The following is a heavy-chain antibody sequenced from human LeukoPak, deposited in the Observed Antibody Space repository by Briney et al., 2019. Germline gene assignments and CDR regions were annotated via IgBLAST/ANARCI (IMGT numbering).Heavy chain of an antibody. V-gene: IGHV3-30*18. CDR2: ISYEGSNE. Sequence: GRSLRLSCAASGFTFSSYGMHWVRQAPGKGLEWVAVISYEGSNEYYADSVKGRFTISRDNSKNTLFLQMNSLRAEDTAVYHCAKHSQWLGHLDYWGQGTLVTVSS. J-gene: IGHJ4*02. D-gene: IGHD6-19*01. CDR3: AKHSQWLGHLDY. CDR1: GFTFSSYG.